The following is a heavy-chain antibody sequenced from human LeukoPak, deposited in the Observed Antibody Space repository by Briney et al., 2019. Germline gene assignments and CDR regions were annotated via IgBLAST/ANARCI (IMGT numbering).Heavy chain of an antibody. Sequence: PGRSLRLSCAASGFTFNNYGLHWGRQAPGKGLEWVAVVWYYGDNKYYADSVKGRFTISRDNSNNTLYLHMNSLRAEDTAVYYCARSPVTGLWLPRMYYFDYWGQGTLVTVSS. CDR3: ARSPVTGLWLPRMYYFDY. J-gene: IGHJ4*02. CDR1: GFTFNNYG. D-gene: IGHD2-21*01. V-gene: IGHV3-33*01. CDR2: VWYYGDNK.